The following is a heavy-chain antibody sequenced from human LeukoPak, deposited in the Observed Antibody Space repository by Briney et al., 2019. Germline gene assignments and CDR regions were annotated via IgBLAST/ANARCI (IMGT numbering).Heavy chain of an antibody. Sequence: SETLSLTCAAYGGSFSGYYWSWIRQPPGKGLEWIGEINHSGSTNYNPSPKSRLTISVDTSTSQLSLKLSSVTAADTAVYYCARVCITIFGGVYYYYGMDVWGQGTTVTVSS. CDR3: ARVCITIFGGVYYYYGMDV. CDR2: INHSGST. D-gene: IGHD3-3*01. CDR1: GGSFSGYY. V-gene: IGHV4-34*01. J-gene: IGHJ6*02.